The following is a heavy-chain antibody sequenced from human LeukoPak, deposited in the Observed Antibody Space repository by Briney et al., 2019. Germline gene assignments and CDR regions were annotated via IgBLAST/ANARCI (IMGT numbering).Heavy chain of an antibody. J-gene: IGHJ4*02. V-gene: IGHV3-15*01. Sequence: GGSLRLSCAASGFTFSNGWMSWVRQAPGKGLEWVGRIKSKSERGTTDYAAPVKGRFTISRDGSTNTVYLHMNSLKTEDTAVYFCTSNLYCSTSSCYTLDNWGQGALVAVSP. CDR1: GFTFSNGW. D-gene: IGHD2-2*02. CDR2: IKSKSERGTT. CDR3: TSNLYCSTSSCYTLDN.